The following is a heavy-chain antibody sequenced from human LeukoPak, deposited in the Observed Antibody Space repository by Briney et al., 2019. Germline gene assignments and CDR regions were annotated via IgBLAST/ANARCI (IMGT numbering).Heavy chain of an antibody. J-gene: IGHJ4*02. V-gene: IGHV3-66*01. Sequence: GGPLRLSCAASGFTISSNYMSWVRQAPGKGLEWVSVIYSGGSTYYADSVKGRFTISRDNSKNTLYLQMNSLRAEDTAVYYRARSHDYGDSYYFDYWGQGTLVTVSS. D-gene: IGHD4-17*01. CDR1: GFTISSNY. CDR2: IYSGGST. CDR3: ARSHDYGDSYYFDY.